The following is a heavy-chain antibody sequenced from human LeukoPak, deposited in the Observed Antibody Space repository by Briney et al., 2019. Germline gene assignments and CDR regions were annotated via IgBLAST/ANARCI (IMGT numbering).Heavy chain of an antibody. V-gene: IGHV4-34*01. D-gene: IGHD5-18*01. CDR3: ARVPYSYGFNYFDY. CDR2: INHSGST. J-gene: IGHJ4*02. Sequence: SETLSLTCAVYGGSFSGYYWSWIRQPPGKGLEWIGEINHSGSTNYNPSLKSRVTISVDTSKNQFSLKLSSVTAADTAVYYCARVPYSYGFNYFDYLGQGTLVTVSS. CDR1: GGSFSGYY.